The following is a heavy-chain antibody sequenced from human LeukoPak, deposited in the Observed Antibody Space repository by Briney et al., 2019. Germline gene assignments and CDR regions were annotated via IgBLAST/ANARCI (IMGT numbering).Heavy chain of an antibody. CDR3: ARDRRSAGSSGYYDY. CDR2: ISSSSSYI. Sequence: PGGSLRLSCAASGFTFSSYSMNWVRQAPGKGREWVSSISSSSSYIYYADSVKGRFTISRDNAKNSLHLQMNSLRAEDTAVYYCARDRRSAGSSGYYDYWGQGTLVTVSS. D-gene: IGHD3-22*01. CDR1: GFTFSSYS. J-gene: IGHJ4*02. V-gene: IGHV3-21*01.